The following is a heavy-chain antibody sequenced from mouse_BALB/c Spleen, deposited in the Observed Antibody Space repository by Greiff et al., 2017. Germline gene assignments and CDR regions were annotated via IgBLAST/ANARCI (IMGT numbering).Heavy chain of an antibody. CDR3: ARSKPWYFDV. V-gene: IGHV5-17*02. J-gene: IGHJ1*01. CDR1: GFTFSSFG. Sequence: EVQVVESGGGLVQPGGSRKLSCAASGFTFSSFGMHWVRQAPEKGLEWVAYISSGSSTIYYADTVKGRFTISRDNPKNTLFLQMTSLRSEDTAMYYCARSKPWYFDVWGAGTTVTVSS. CDR2: ISSGSSTI.